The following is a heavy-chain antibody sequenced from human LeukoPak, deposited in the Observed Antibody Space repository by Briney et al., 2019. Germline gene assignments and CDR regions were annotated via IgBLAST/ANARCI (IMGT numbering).Heavy chain of an antibody. CDR3: ARAGSDVFDY. CDR2: IYYSGST. Sequence: KPSETLSLTCSVSDDSITMYYWSWIRQPPGKGLEWIGYIYYSGSTNYNPSLKSRVTISVDTSKNQFSLKLSSVTAADTAVYYCARAGSDVFDYWGQGTLVTVSS. J-gene: IGHJ4*02. CDR1: DDSITMYY. V-gene: IGHV4-59*01.